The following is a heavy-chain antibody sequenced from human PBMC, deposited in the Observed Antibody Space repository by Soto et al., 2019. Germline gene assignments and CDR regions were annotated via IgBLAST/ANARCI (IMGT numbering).Heavy chain of an antibody. V-gene: IGHV4-59*08. CDR2: IYYSGST. CDR1: GGSISSYY. J-gene: IGHJ4*02. CDR3: ARQKKGSSWPDFDY. Sequence: SETLSLTCTVSGGSISSYYWSWIRQPPGKGLEWIGYIYYSGSTNYNPSLKSRVTISVDTSKNQFSLKLSSVTAADTAVYYCARQKKGSSWPDFDYWGQGTLVTVSS. D-gene: IGHD6-13*01.